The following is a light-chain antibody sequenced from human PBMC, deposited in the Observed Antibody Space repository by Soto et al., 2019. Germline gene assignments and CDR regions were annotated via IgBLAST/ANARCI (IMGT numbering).Light chain of an antibody. J-gene: IGKJ1*01. V-gene: IGKV3-20*01. CDR2: GAS. CDR1: QSVSSSY. CDR3: QKYGSSPWT. Sequence: EIVLTQSPGTLSLSPGERATLSCRASQSVSSSYLAWYQQKPGQAPRLLIYGASSKATGIPDRFSGSGSEADFTVIISRMEAEDFAGCFCQKYGSSPWTFGQGTKVEIK.